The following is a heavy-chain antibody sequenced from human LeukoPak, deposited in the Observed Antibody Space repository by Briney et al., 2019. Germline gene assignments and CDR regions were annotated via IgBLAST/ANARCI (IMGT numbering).Heavy chain of an antibody. J-gene: IGHJ4*02. Sequence: PGGSLRLSCAASGFTFSSYWMNWARQAPGKGLEWVASINHNGNVNYYVDSVKGRFTISRDNAKNSLYLQMYSLRAEDTAVYYCASRYCSGGSCYLSFDYWGQGTLVTVSS. CDR3: ASRYCSGGSCYLSFDY. D-gene: IGHD2-15*01. CDR2: INHNGNVN. CDR1: GFTFSSYW. V-gene: IGHV3-7*01.